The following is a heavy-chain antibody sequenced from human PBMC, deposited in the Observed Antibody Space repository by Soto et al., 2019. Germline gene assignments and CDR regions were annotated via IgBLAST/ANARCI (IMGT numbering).Heavy chain of an antibody. D-gene: IGHD6-6*01. V-gene: IGHV3-11*01. Sequence: QVQLVESGGGLVKPGGSLRLSCAASGFTFSDYYMSWIRQAPGKGLEWVSYISNSGRTLYYADSMKGRFTISRDNAKNSLYLQINSLRSEDTAVYYCARDLVAVSGGVYSSSSGGYFFDFWGQGTLVTGSS. CDR3: ARDLVAVSGGVYSSSSGGYFFDF. J-gene: IGHJ4*02. CDR1: GFTFSDYY. CDR2: ISNSGRTL.